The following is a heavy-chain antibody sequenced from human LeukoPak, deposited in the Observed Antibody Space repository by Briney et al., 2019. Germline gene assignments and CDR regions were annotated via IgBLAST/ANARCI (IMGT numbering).Heavy chain of an antibody. CDR2: INPNSGTT. J-gene: IGHJ5*02. CDR3: VRSGYDYDWFDP. CDR1: GYTFTDYY. Sequence: ASVKVSCKASGYTFTDYYMHWVRQAPGQGLEWMGWINPNSGTTRYAQKFQGRVTMTRDTSITAAYMELSGLRSDDTAVYYCVRSGYDYDWFDPWGQGTLVTVSS. V-gene: IGHV1-2*02. D-gene: IGHD5-12*01.